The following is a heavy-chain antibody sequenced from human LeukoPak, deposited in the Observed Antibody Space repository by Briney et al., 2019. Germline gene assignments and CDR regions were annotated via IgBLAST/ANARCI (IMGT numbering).Heavy chain of an antibody. CDR1: GFNFITAA. CDR3: VRTGGYSYGPFEY. J-gene: IGHJ4*02. D-gene: IGHD5-18*01. Sequence: PGGSLRLSYAASGFNFITAAMTWVRQAPGKGLEWVSLIGSSGGSTYYADSVKGRFTISRDNAKNSLFLQMNSLRDEDTAVYYCVRTGGYSYGPFEYWGQGTLVTVSS. CDR2: IGSSGGST. V-gene: IGHV3-23*01.